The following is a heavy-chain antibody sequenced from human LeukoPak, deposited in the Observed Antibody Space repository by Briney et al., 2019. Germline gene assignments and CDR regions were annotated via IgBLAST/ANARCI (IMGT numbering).Heavy chain of an antibody. V-gene: IGHV4-59*01. Sequence: SETLSLTCTVSSGSISSYYWSWIRQPPGKGLEWIGYIYYSGSTNYNPSLKSRVTISVDTSKNQLSLKLSSVTAADTAVYYCARSFPTNWSGYLYGMDVWGQGTTVTVSS. CDR3: ARSFPTNWSGYLYGMDV. CDR1: SGSISSYY. J-gene: IGHJ6*02. D-gene: IGHD3-3*01. CDR2: IYYSGST.